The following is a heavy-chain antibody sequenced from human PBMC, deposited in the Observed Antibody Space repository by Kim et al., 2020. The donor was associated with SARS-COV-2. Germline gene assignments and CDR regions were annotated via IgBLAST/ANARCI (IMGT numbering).Heavy chain of an antibody. D-gene: IGHD3-3*01. CDR3: AKDPYYDFWSGYYFDY. V-gene: IGHV3-23*01. J-gene: IGHJ4*02. Sequence: DTVKGRSPTSKDNSKNTLYLPMNSLRAEDTAVYYCAKDPYYDFWSGYYFDYWGQGTLVTVSS.